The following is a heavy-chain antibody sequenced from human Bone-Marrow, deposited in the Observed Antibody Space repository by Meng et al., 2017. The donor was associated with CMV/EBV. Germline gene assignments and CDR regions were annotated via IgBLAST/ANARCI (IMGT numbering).Heavy chain of an antibody. Sequence: HLQLQEAGPGLVKPSETLSLTCTVSGGSISSSSYYWGWIRQPPGKGLEWIGSIYYSGSTYYNPSLKSRVTISVDTSKNQFSLKLSSVTAADTAVYYCARSEAAAGVFDYWGQGTLVTVSS. V-gene: IGHV4-39*07. J-gene: IGHJ4*02. D-gene: IGHD6-13*01. CDR1: GGSISSSSYY. CDR2: IYYSGST. CDR3: ARSEAAAGVFDY.